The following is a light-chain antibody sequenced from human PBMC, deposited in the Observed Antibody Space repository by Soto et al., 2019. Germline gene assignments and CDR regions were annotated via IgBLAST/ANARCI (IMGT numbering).Light chain of an antibody. J-gene: IGKJ3*01. V-gene: IGKV3-11*01. Sequence: EIVLTQSPAILSLSPGERVTLSCRASQSVSNYLAWYQQKPGQAPRLLIYDASNREPGIPAGFSGSGSGTDFTLTITSLEPDDFAVYYCQQRSIWPPLFGPGTKVDIK. CDR3: QQRSIWPPL. CDR2: DAS. CDR1: QSVSNY.